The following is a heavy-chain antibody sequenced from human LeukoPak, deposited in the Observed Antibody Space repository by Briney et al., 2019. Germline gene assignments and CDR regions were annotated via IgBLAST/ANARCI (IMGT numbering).Heavy chain of an antibody. Sequence: PSQTLSLTCTVSGGSISSGGYYWSWIRQHPGKGLEWIGYIYYSGSTYYNPSLKSRVTISVATFKNQSSLELSSVTDADTAVYYCARGGSFTIQFDYWGQGTLVTVSS. J-gene: IGHJ4*02. D-gene: IGHD2-21*01. V-gene: IGHV4-31*03. CDR1: GGSISSGGYY. CDR2: IYYSGST. CDR3: ARGGSFTIQFDY.